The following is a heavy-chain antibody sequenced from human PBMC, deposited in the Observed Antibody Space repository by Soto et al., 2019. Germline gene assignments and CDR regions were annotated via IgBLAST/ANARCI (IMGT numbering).Heavy chain of an antibody. D-gene: IGHD2-15*01. CDR3: VRTSLVVAAATREAY. Sequence: EVQLVESGGGLVQPGGSLRLSCAASGFTFSSYWMRWVRQAPGKGLVWVSRINSDGSSTSYADSVKGRFTISRDNGKNTLYLQMNSLRAEEPAVYYCVRTSLVVAAATREAYWGQGTLVTVSS. J-gene: IGHJ4*02. V-gene: IGHV3-74*01. CDR1: GFTFSSYW. CDR2: INSDGSST.